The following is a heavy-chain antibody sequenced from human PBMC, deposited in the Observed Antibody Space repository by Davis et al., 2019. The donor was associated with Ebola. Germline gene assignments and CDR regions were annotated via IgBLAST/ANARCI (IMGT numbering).Heavy chain of an antibody. CDR1: GFTFSSYW. V-gene: IGHV3-23*01. CDR2: ISGSGGST. J-gene: IGHJ4*02. Sequence: GGSLRLSCAASGFTFSSYWMHWVRQAPGKGLEWVSAISGSGGSTYYADSVKGRFTISRDNSKNTLYLQMNSLRAEDTAVYYCAKSVKWELLRIYFDYWGQGTLVTVSS. CDR3: AKSVKWELLRIYFDY. D-gene: IGHD1-26*01.